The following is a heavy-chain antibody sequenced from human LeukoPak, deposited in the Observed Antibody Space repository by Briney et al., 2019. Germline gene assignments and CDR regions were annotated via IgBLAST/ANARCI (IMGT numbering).Heavy chain of an antibody. CDR3: ARDLGIGRGYTVEDY. CDR2: ISSSSSTI. D-gene: IGHD3-22*01. V-gene: IGHV3-48*01. CDR1: GFTFSSYG. Sequence: GGSLRLSCAASGFTFSSYGVNWVRQAPGKGLQWVSYISSSSSTIYYADSVKGRFTISRDNAKNSLYLQMNSLRAEDTAVYYCARDLGIGRGYTVEDYWGQGTLVTVSS. J-gene: IGHJ4*02.